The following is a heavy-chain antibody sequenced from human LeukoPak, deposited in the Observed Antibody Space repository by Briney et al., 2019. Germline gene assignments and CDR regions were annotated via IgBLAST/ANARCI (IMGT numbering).Heavy chain of an antibody. J-gene: IGHJ6*03. CDR3: ARDGSGFYHYYYRDV. Sequence: PGGSLTLSCAPSGFTFTDYSMNWVRQAPGKGLEWVAHISTVSTYTHYTDSVKGRFTISRDNRKNLLYLQMSSLGAEDTAVYYCARDGSGFYHYYYRDVWGKGTTVTVSS. D-gene: IGHD6-25*01. CDR2: ISTVSTYT. V-gene: IGHV3-21*01. CDR1: GFTFTDYS.